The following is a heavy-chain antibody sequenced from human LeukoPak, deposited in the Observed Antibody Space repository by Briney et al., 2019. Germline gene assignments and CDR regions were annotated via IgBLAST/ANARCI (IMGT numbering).Heavy chain of an antibody. CDR3: ARQTNSIWFGELSTLYIDV. CDR1: GYNFTSYG. J-gene: IGHJ6*03. Sequence: GASVKVSCKASGYNFTSYGISWVRQATGQGLAWMGWISAYNGNTNYAQKLEGRVTMPTDTSTSTAYMELRSLRSDDTAVYYCARQTNSIWFGELSTLYIDVWGKGTTVTVSS. V-gene: IGHV1-18*01. D-gene: IGHD3-10*01. CDR2: ISAYNGNT.